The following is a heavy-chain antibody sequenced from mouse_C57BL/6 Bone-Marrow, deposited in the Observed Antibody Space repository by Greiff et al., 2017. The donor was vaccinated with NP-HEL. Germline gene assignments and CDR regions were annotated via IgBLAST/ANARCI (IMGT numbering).Heavy chain of an antibody. V-gene: IGHV10-1*01. CDR1: GFSFNTYA. Sequence: DVMLVESGGGLVQPKGSLKLSCAASGFSFNTYAMNWVRQAPGKGLEWVARIRSKSNNYATYYADSVKDRFTISRDDSESMLYLQMNNLKTEDTAMYYCVRGFHWYFDVWGTGTTVTVSS. J-gene: IGHJ1*03. CDR3: VRGFHWYFDV. CDR2: IRSKSNNYAT.